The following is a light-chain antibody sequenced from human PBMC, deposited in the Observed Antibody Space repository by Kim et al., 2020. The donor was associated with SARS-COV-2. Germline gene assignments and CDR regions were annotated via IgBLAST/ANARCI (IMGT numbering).Light chain of an antibody. CDR3: SSFAGSNNFEI. CDR1: SSDVGGFNY. CDR2: EVT. J-gene: IGLJ1*01. V-gene: IGLV2-8*01. Sequence: LTQPPSASGSPGQSVTISCTGTSSDVGGFNYVSWYQQLPGKAPKLLIYEVTQRPSGVPDRFSGSKSGNTASLTVSGLQADDEADYYCSSFAGSNNFEIFGTGTKVTVL.